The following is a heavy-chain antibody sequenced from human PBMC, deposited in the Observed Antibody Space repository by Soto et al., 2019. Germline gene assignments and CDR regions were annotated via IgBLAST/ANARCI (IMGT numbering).Heavy chain of an antibody. CDR3: ARVGGVGAPPGADF. V-gene: IGHV1-69*13. CDR1: GGIFSSYA. Sequence: ASVKVSCKASGGIFSSYAISWLRQAPGQGLEWMGAVIPILGQAYYAQNFQDRVTITADESTRTAYMDLISLRSDDTAVYFCARVGGVGAPPGADFWGQGTLVTVSS. J-gene: IGHJ4*02. D-gene: IGHD1-26*01. CDR2: VIPILGQA.